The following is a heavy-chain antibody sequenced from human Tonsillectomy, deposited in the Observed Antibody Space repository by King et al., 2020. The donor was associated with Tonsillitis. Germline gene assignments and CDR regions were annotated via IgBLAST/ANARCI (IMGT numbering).Heavy chain of an antibody. CDR3: AKAEGYCSAGTCYRYFDY. V-gene: IGHV3-23*04. CDR2: IGISHDNT. Sequence: EVQLVESGGGLVQPGGSLRLSCAASGFTFSSYAMIWVRQAPGKGLEWVSVIGISHDNTYYADSVKGRFAISRDNSKNTLYLQMNSLRVEDTAVYYCAKAEGYCSAGTCYRYFDYWGQGTLVTVSS. CDR1: GFTFSSYA. J-gene: IGHJ4*02. D-gene: IGHD2-15*01.